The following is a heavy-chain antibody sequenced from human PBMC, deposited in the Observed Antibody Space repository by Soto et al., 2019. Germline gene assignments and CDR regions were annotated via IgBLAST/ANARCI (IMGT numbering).Heavy chain of an antibody. CDR3: AKDISPSYCISTSCPSYYYYYGMDV. Sequence: GSLRLSCAASGFTFSSYGMHWVRQAPGKGLEWVAVILYDGSNKYYADSVKGRFTISRDNSKNTLYLQMNSLRAEDTAVYYCAKDISPSYCISTSCPSYYYYYGMDVWGQGTTVTVSS. D-gene: IGHD2-2*01. J-gene: IGHJ6*02. CDR1: GFTFSSYG. CDR2: ILYDGSNK. V-gene: IGHV3-30*18.